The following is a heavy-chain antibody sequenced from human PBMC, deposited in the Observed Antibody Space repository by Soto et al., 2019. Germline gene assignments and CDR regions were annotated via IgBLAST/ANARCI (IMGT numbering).Heavy chain of an antibody. V-gene: IGHV4-59*12. J-gene: IGHJ3*02. D-gene: IGHD6-13*01. CDR1: GGSISSFY. CDR2: IYYSGST. Sequence: SETLSLTCTVSGGSISSFYWSWIRQPPGKGLEWIGYIYYSGSTNYNPSLKSRVTISVDTSKKQFSLKLSSVTAADTAVYYCARYSSSPSRAFDIWGQGTMVTVSS. CDR3: ARYSSSPSRAFDI.